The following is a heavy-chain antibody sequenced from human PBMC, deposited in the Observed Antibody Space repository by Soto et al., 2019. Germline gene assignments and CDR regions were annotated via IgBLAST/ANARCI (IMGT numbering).Heavy chain of an antibody. J-gene: IGHJ5*02. Sequence: SETLSLTCTVSGGSVSSGGYYWSWIRQHPGKGLEWIGYIYYSGSTYYNPSLKSRVTISVDTSKNQFSLKLSSVTAADTAVYYCARAATVTPPLWFDPWGQGTLVTVSS. CDR2: IYYSGST. D-gene: IGHD4-17*01. CDR3: ARAATVTPPLWFDP. V-gene: IGHV4-31*03. CDR1: GGSVSSGGYY.